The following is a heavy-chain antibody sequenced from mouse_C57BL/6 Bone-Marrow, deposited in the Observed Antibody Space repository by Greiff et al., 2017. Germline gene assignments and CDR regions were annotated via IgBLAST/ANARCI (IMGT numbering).Heavy chain of an antibody. V-gene: IGHV1-82*01. CDR3: ARERLAGFDY. CDR1: GYAFSSSW. CDR2: IYPGDGDT. Sequence: VQLQQSGPELVKPGASVKISCKASGYAFSSSWMNWVQQRPGKGLEWIGRIYPGDGDTNYNGKFKGKATLTADKSSSTAYMQLSSLTSEDSAVSFCARERLAGFDYWGQGTTLTVSS. J-gene: IGHJ2*01. D-gene: IGHD2-13*01.